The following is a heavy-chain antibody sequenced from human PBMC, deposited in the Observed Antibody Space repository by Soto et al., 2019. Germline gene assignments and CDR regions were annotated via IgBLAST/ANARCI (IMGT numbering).Heavy chain of an antibody. V-gene: IGHV4-34*01. CDR2: INHSGST. D-gene: IGHD5-12*01. CDR1: GGSFSGYY. J-gene: IGHJ5*02. CDR3: AREDGYSNWFDP. Sequence: SETLSLTCAVYGGSFSGYYWSWIRQPPGKGLEWIGEINHSGSTNYNPSLKSRVTISVDTSKNQFSLKLSSVTAADTAVYYCAREDGYSNWFDPWGQRTLVTVS.